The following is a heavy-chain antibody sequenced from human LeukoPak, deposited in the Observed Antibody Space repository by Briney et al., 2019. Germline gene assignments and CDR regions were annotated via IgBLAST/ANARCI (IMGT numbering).Heavy chain of an antibody. CDR1: EFIVSSNY. Sequence: GGSLRLSCAASEFIVSSNYINWVRQAPGKGLEWVSVIYSGGGIYYADSVKGRFTISRDISKNMLYLQMNSLRADDTAVYYCARGHNTATSGTRAFDIWGQGTMVTVSS. J-gene: IGHJ3*02. V-gene: IGHV3-53*01. CDR2: IYSGGGI. D-gene: IGHD5-18*01. CDR3: ARGHNTATSGTRAFDI.